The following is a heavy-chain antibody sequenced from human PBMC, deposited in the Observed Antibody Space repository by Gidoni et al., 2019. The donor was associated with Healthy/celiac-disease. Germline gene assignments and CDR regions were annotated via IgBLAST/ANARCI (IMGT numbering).Heavy chain of an antibody. J-gene: IGHJ4*02. Sequence: EVQLLESGGGLVQPGGSLRLSCAASGFTFSSYAMSWVRQAPGKGLEWVSAISGSGGSTDYADSGKGRFTSSRDNSKNTLYLQMNSRRAEDTAVYYCENHGSVASDYWGQGTLVTVSS. CDR2: ISGSGGST. CDR1: GFTFSSYA. V-gene: IGHV3-23*01. D-gene: IGHD6-19*01. CDR3: ENHGSVASDY.